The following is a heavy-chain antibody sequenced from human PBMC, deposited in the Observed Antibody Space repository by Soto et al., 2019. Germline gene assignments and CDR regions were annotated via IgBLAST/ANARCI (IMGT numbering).Heavy chain of an antibody. V-gene: IGHV4-61*01. CDR1: GGSVSSGSYY. CDR3: ERARRDGYNHPYYFDY. D-gene: IGHD5-12*01. CDR2: IYYSGST. Sequence: PSETLSLTCTVSGGSVSSGSYYWSWIRQPPGKGLEWIGYIYYSGSTNYNPSLKSRVTISVDTSKNQFSLKLSSVTAADTAVYYCERARRDGYNHPYYFDYWGQGTLVTVSA. J-gene: IGHJ4*02.